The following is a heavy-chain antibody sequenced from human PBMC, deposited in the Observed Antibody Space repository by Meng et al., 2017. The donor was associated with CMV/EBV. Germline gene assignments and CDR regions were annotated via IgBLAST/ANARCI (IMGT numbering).Heavy chain of an antibody. D-gene: IGHD6-13*01. V-gene: IGHV3-21*01. CDR3: AGGIAAAGEVDY. Sequence: GESLKIACAASGFTFSSYSMNWVRQAPGKGLEWVSSISSSSSYIYYADSVKGRFTISRDNAKNSLYLQMNSLSAEDTAVYYCAGGIAAAGEVDYWGQGTLVTVSS. CDR1: GFTFSSYS. J-gene: IGHJ4*02. CDR2: ISSSSSYI.